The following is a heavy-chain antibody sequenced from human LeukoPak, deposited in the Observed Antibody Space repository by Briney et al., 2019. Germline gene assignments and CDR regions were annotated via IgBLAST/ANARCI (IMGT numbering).Heavy chain of an antibody. CDR3: ARQDDYNFDY. CDR1: GGSISSSSYY. CDR2: IYYSGST. D-gene: IGHD5-24*01. J-gene: IGHJ4*02. V-gene: IGHV4-39*01. Sequence: SETLSLTCTVSGGSISSSSYYWDWIRQPPGKGLEWIGSIYYSGSTYYNPSLKSRVTISVDTSKKQLSLKLSSVTAADTAVYYCARQDDYNFDYWGQGTLVTVSS.